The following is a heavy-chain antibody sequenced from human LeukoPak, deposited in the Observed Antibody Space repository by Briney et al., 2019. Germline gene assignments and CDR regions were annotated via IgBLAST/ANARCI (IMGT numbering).Heavy chain of an antibody. CDR2: IKQDGSEK. D-gene: IGHD2-8*01. V-gene: IGHV3-7*02. Sequence: PGGSLRLSCAASGFTFSRYWMSWVRQAPGKGLEWVANIKQDGSEKYYVDSVKGRFTISRDNAKNSLYLQMNSLSAEDTALYYCARQEGYCTHGVCYHWSDPWGPGNLVTVSS. J-gene: IGHJ5*02. CDR3: ARQEGYCTHGVCYHWSDP. CDR1: GFTFSRYW.